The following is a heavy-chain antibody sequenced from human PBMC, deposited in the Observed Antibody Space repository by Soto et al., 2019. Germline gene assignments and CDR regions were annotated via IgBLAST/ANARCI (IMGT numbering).Heavy chain of an antibody. CDR3: ARARDSSSSDYFYYYYGMDV. J-gene: IGHJ6*02. V-gene: IGHV6-1*01. CDR1: GDSVSSNSAA. D-gene: IGHD6-6*01. Sequence: SQTLSLTCAISGDSVSSNSAAWNWIRQSPSRGLEWLGRTYYRSKWYNDYAVSVKSRITINPDISKNQFSLQLNSVTPEDTAVYYCARARDSSSSDYFYYYYGMDVWGQGTTVTVSS. CDR2: TYYRSKWYN.